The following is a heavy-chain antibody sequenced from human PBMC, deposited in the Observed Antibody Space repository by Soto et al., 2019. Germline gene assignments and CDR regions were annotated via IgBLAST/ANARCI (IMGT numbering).Heavy chain of an antibody. CDR2: IYYSGST. CDR3: ARHYWSGGSCYSRSGFDD. J-gene: IGHJ4*02. Sequence: PSETLSLTCTVSGGSISSSSYYWGWIRQPPGKGLEWIGSIYYSGSTYYNPSLKSRVTISVDTSKNQFSLKLSSVTAADTAVYYCARHYWSGGSCYSRSGFDDRGQGTLVTVSS. CDR1: GGSISSSSYY. D-gene: IGHD2-15*01. V-gene: IGHV4-39*01.